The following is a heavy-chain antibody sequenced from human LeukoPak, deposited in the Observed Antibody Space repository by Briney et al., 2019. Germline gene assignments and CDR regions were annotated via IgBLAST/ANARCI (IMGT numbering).Heavy chain of an antibody. D-gene: IGHD2-8*01. J-gene: IGHJ5*02. V-gene: IGHV3-73*01. CDR1: GFTFSGAA. Sequence: GGSLKLSCVAPGFTFSGAAMHWVRQASGKGLEWVGRIRTKPNNYATTYAASVAGRFTISRDDSKNMTYLQMNSLRADDTAKYYCISPNGAGNWFDPWGQGTLVTVSS. CDR3: ISPNGAGNWFDP. CDR2: IRTKPNNYAT.